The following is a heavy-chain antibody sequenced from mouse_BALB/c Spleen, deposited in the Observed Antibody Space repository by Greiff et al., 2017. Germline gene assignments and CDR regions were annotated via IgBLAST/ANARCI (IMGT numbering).Heavy chain of an antibody. CDR2: IWAGGST. Sequence: VQRVESGPGLVAPSQSLSITCTVSGFSLTSYGVHWVRQPPGKGLEWLGVIWAGGSTNYNSALMSRLSISKDNSKSQVFLKMNSLQTDDTAMYYCARDRFTTATSYAMDYWGQGTSVTVSS. V-gene: IGHV2-9*02. J-gene: IGHJ4*01. CDR3: ARDRFTTATSYAMDY. CDR1: GFSLTSYG. D-gene: IGHD1-2*01.